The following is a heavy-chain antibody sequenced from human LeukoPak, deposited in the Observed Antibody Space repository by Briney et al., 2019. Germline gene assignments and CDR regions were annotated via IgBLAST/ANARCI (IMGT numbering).Heavy chain of an antibody. CDR1: GFIVSSSY. D-gene: IGHD2-15*01. V-gene: IGHV3-53*01. CDR2: IYSDRRT. CDR3: ARDSAFSSYSH. Sequence: GGSLRLSCTASGFIVSSSYMSWVRQAQGKGPEWVSIIYSDRRTYYAESVKGRFTISRDDSQNMVFLQMDSLRTEDTARYYCARDSAFSSYSHWGQGALVTVSS. J-gene: IGHJ1*01.